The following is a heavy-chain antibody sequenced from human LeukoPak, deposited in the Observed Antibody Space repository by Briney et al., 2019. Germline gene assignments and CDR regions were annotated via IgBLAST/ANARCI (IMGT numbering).Heavy chain of an antibody. CDR1: GFTFSSYA. Sequence: GGSLRLSCAASGFTFSSYAMTWVRQAPGKGLEWVSAISGSGGTAYYADSVKGRFTISRDNSKNTLYLQMNSLRAEDTAVYYCAKEGYYDGSGYYMYYFDHWGQGTLVTVSS. D-gene: IGHD3-22*01. CDR2: ISGSGGTA. V-gene: IGHV3-23*01. CDR3: AKEGYYDGSGYYMYYFDH. J-gene: IGHJ4*02.